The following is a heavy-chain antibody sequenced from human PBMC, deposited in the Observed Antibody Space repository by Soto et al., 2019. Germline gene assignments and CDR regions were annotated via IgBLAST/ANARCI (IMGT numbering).Heavy chain of an antibody. J-gene: IGHJ5*02. Sequence: SGPTLVNPTQTLTLAFSFSVFSLSTSAVGVGWIRQPPGKALEWLALIYWDDDKRYSPSLKSRLTITKDTSKNQVVLTMTNMDPVDTATYYCAHRRRHPEMATIRWFDPWGQGTLVTVSS. D-gene: IGHD5-12*01. CDR3: AHRRRHPEMATIRWFDP. V-gene: IGHV2-5*02. CDR1: VFSLSTSAVG. CDR2: IYWDDDK.